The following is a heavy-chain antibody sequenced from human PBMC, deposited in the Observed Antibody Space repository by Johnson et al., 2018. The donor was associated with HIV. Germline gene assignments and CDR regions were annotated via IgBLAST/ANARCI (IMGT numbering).Heavy chain of an antibody. CDR3: AKRADSTAYYYVPHGAFDL. CDR1: GFPFSTYA. D-gene: IGHD3-22*01. V-gene: IGHV3-64D*08. Sequence: VQLVESGGGLVQSGGSLRLSCTASGFPFSTYAMHWVRQAPGKGLEYVSAISSDGGSTYYANSVKGTFTISRDNSKNTLYLQISSLRTEDTAVYYCAKRADSTAYYYVPHGAFDLWGQGTLVTVSS. J-gene: IGHJ3*01. CDR2: ISSDGGST.